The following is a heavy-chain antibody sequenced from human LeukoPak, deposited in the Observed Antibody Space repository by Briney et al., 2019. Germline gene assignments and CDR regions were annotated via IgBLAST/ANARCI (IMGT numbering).Heavy chain of an antibody. Sequence: SQTLSLTCTVSGGSISSGDYYWSWIRQPPGKGLEWIVYIYYSGSTYYNPSLKSRVTVSVDTSKNQFSLKLSSVTAADTAVYYCAGSRRDGYNFDYWGQGTLVTVSS. D-gene: IGHD5-24*01. CDR3: AGSRRDGYNFDY. CDR1: GGSISSGDYY. CDR2: IYYSGST. V-gene: IGHV4-30-4*08. J-gene: IGHJ4*02.